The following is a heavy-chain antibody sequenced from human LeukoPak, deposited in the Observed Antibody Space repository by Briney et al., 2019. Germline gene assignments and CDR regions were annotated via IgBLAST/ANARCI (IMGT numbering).Heavy chain of an antibody. CDR2: ISAYNGNT. D-gene: IGHD4-11*01. J-gene: IGHJ4*02. V-gene: IGHV1-18*01. CDR1: GYTFTSYG. Sequence: ASVKVSCKASGYTFTSYGISWARQAPGQGLEWMGWISAYNGNTNYAQKLQGRVTMTTDTSTSTAYMELRSLGSDDTAVYYCARDGTRFKPYSNYPFASSDYWGQGTLVTVSS. CDR3: ARDGTRFKPYSNYPFASSDY.